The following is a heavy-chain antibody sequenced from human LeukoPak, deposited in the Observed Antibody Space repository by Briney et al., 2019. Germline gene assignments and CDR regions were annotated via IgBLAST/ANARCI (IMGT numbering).Heavy chain of an antibody. CDR2: INPNSGGT. D-gene: IGHD3-22*01. CDR3: AREPNYYDSIMVDY. V-gene: IGHV1-2*06. Sequence: ALVKVSCKASGYTFTGYYMHWVRQAPGQGLEWMGRINPNSGGTNYAQKFQGRVTMTRDTSISTAYMELSRLRSDDTAVYYCAREPNYYDSIMVDYWGQGTLVTVSS. J-gene: IGHJ4*02. CDR1: GYTFTGYY.